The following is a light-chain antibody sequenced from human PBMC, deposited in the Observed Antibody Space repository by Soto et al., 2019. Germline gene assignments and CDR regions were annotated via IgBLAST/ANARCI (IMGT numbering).Light chain of an antibody. CDR3: ISYTGSSTDVV. Sequence: QSVLTQPASVSGSPGQSITISCTGTSSDVGGYNYVTWYQQHPGKAPKLMIYDVSNRPAGVSNRFSGSKSGNTASLTISELQAEDEADYYCISYTGSSTDVVFGGGTKLTVL. CDR2: DVS. V-gene: IGLV2-14*01. J-gene: IGLJ2*01. CDR1: SSDVGGYNY.